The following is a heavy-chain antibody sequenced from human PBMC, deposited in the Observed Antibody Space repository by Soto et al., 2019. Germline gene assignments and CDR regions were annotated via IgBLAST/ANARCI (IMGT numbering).Heavy chain of an antibody. J-gene: IGHJ6*02. CDR3: ARANSTTIFGVVIRTYYYYGMDV. CDR1: GFTFSSYS. Sequence: LRLSCAASGFTFSSYSMNWVRQAPGKGLERVSYISSSSSTIYYADSVKGRFTISRDNAKNSLYLQMNSLRDEDTAVYYCARANSTTIFGVVIRTYYYYGMDVWGQGTTVTVSS. CDR2: ISSSSSTI. D-gene: IGHD3-3*01. V-gene: IGHV3-48*02.